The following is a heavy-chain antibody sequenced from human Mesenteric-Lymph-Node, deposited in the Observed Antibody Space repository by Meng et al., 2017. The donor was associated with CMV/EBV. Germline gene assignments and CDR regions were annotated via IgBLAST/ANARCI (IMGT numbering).Heavy chain of an antibody. CDR3: AKGPELGLNWFDP. J-gene: IGHJ5*02. D-gene: IGHD1-14*01. V-gene: IGHV3-30*02. Sequence: GGSLRLSCAASGFTFSSYGVHWVRQAPGKGLEWVAFIRYDGSNKYYTDSVKGRFTISRDNSKNTLYLQMNSLRPEDTAVYYCAKGPELGLNWFDPWGQGTLVTVSS. CDR2: IRYDGSNK. CDR1: GFTFSSYG.